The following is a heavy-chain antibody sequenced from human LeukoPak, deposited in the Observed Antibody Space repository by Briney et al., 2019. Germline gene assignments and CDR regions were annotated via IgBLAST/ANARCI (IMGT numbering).Heavy chain of an antibody. J-gene: IGHJ4*02. D-gene: IGHD2-15*01. CDR3: ARNHCSGGSCYFDY. V-gene: IGHV4-39*01. Sequence: PSETLSLTCAVSGGSITSSSYYWGWIRQPPGKGLEWIGYIYYSGSIYYNPSLKGRVTISADTAKNQFSLQMSSVTAADTAVYYCARNHCSGGSCYFDYWGQGTRVTVSS. CDR2: IYYSGSI. CDR1: GGSITSSSYY.